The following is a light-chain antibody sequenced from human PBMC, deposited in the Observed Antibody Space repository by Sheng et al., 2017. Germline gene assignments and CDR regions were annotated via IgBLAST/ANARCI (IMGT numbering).Light chain of an antibody. CDR1: SSDVGGYNY. CDR3: SSYAGSNNLGV. Sequence: QSALTQPPSASGSPGQSVTIFCTGTSSDVGGYNYVSWYQQHPGKAPKLMIYEVTKRPSGAPDRFSGSKSGNTASLTVSGLQAEDEADYYCSSYAGSNNLGVFGTGTKVTVL. J-gene: IGLJ1*01. V-gene: IGLV2-8*01. CDR2: EVT.